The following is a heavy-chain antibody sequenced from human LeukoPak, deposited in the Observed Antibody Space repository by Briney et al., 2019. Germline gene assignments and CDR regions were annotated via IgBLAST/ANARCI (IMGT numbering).Heavy chain of an antibody. V-gene: IGHV5-51*01. CDR2: NYPGDSDT. J-gene: IGHJ6*01. CDR1: GYSFTTYW. CDR3: ARQQVAYYYYYGMDV. D-gene: IGHD2-15*01. Sequence: GESLKISCKGSGYSFTTYWIAWVRQMPGKGLEWMGINYPGDSDTRYSPSFQGQVTISADKSISTAFLQWSSLKASDTAMYYCARQQVAYYYYYGMDVWGKGTTVTVSS.